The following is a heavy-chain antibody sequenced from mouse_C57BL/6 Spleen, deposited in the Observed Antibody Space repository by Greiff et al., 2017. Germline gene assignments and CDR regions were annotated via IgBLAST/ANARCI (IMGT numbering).Heavy chain of an antibody. CDR3: ARPHYGSSFDY. Sequence: QVQLQQSGAELVMPGASVKLSCKASGYTFTSYWMHWVKQRPGQGLEWIGEIDPSDSYTNYNQKFKGKSTLTVDKSSSTAYMQLSSLTSEDSAVYYCARPHYGSSFDYWGQGTTLTVSS. V-gene: IGHV1-69*01. CDR2: IDPSDSYT. D-gene: IGHD1-1*01. CDR1: GYTFTSYW. J-gene: IGHJ2*01.